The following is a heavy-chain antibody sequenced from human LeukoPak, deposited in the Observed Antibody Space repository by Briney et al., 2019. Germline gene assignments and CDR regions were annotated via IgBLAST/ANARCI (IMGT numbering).Heavy chain of an antibody. CDR2: IYSGGST. J-gene: IGHJ4*02. V-gene: IGHV3-53*01. Sequence: AGGSLRLSCAASGFTVSSNYMSWVRQAPGKGLEWVSVIYSGGSTYYADSVKGRFTISRDNSKDTLFLQMHSLRPGDTAVYYCVREDTPATANYWGQGTLVTISS. CDR3: VREDTPATANY. D-gene: IGHD2-21*02. CDR1: GFTVSSNY.